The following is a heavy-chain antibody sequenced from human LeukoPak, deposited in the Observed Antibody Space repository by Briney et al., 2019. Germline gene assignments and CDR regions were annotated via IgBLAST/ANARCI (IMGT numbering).Heavy chain of an antibody. V-gene: IGHV4-4*02. J-gene: IGHJ4*02. D-gene: IGHD2-8*01. CDR3: ARVADKWSHYFDY. CDR1: GGSIRSNNW. CDR2: MYPSGST. Sequence: PSETLSLTCAVSGGSIRSNNWWSWVRQAPGKGLQWIGEMYPSGSTNYNPSLKSRITISIDKSKNQFSLNLSSVTAADTAVYHCARVADKWSHYFDYWGQGTLVTVSS.